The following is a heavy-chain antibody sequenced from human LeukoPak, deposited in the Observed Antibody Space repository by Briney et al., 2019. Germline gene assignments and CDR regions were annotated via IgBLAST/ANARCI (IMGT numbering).Heavy chain of an antibody. J-gene: IGHJ4*02. Sequence: GASVKVSCKASGYTFTSYYLHWVRQAPGQGLEWMGIIITSGGATQYAQKFQGRVSMTRDTSTSTVYMDLSSLRSEDTAVYYCARSSGLYGGNSAFDYWGQGPLVTVSS. V-gene: IGHV1-46*01. CDR3: ARSSGLYGGNSAFDY. CDR1: GYTFTSYY. CDR2: IITSGGAT. D-gene: IGHD4-23*01.